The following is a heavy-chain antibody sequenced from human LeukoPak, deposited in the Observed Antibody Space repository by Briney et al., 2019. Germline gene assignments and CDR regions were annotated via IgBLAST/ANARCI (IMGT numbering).Heavy chain of an antibody. V-gene: IGHV1-69*01. D-gene: IGHD5-24*01. J-gene: IGHJ4*02. Sequence: SVKVSCKASGGTFSSYAISWVRQAPGQGLEWMGGIIPIFGTANYAQKFQGRATITADESTSTAYMELSSLRSEDTAVYYCAAGAIWNPGDRWHFDYWGQGTLVTVSS. CDR2: IIPIFGTA. CDR3: AAGAIWNPGDRWHFDY. CDR1: GGTFSSYA.